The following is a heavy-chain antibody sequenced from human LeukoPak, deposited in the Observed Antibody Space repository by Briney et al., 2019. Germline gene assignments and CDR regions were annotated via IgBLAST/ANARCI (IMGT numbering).Heavy chain of an antibody. V-gene: IGHV3-7*01. CDR2: IEQDGSEK. D-gene: IGHD6-6*01. Sequence: GGSLRLSCAASGFTFSSYWMSWVRQAPGKGLEWVANIEQDGSEKYYVDSVKGRFTISRDNAKNSLYLKMNSLRAEDTAVYYCARDFESSSFFYYYMDVWGKGTTVTVSS. CDR1: GFTFSSYW. J-gene: IGHJ6*03. CDR3: ARDFESSSFFYYYMDV.